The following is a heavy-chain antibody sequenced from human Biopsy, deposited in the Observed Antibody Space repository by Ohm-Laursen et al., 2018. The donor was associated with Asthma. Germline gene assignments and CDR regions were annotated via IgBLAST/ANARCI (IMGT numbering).Heavy chain of an antibody. V-gene: IGHV4-30-4*08. CDR3: ARASVAASSNWSDP. CDR2: IHYSGST. D-gene: IGHD6-19*01. Sequence: TLSLTCTASGGSISSGGYYWSWIRQHPGKGLEWFGFIHYSGSTSYNPSLKGGVTISVDTSKNQFSLKLSSVTAADTAVYYCARASVAASSNWSDPWGQGTLVTVSS. J-gene: IGHJ5*02. CDR1: GGSISSGGYY.